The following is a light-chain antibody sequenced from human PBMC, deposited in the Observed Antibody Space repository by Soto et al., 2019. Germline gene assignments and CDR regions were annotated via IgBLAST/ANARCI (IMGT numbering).Light chain of an antibody. Sequence: EIVMPQSPATLSVSPGERATFSCRGSEPIRSNYLSWYQQKPGQAPRLLIYGVSSRATGIPARFSGSGSGTEFILPISSLQSEDVAVYYCQRHSSWPLTFGGGTKVEIK. CDR3: QRHSSWPLT. J-gene: IGKJ4*01. V-gene: IGKV3-15*01. CDR1: EPIRSN. CDR2: GVS.